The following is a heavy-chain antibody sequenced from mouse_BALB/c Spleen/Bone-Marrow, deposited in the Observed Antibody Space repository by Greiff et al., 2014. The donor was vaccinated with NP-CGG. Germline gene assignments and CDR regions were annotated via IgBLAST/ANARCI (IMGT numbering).Heavy chain of an antibody. CDR1: GFNITDYY. V-gene: IGHV14-4*02. CDR2: IDPENGDT. Sequence: DVHLEQSGAELVRSGASVKLSCTASGFNITDYYMHWVKQRPEQGLEWIGWIDPENGDTDYAPKFQGKATMTAATSSNTAYLQLSSQTSEDTAVDCCNGNYYAMDYWGQGTSVTVSS. D-gene: IGHD2-1*01. J-gene: IGHJ4*01. CDR3: NGNYYAMDY.